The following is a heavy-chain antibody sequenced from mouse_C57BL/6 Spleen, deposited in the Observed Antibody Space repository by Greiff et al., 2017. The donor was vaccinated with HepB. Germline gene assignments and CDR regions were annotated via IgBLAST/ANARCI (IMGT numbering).Heavy chain of an antibody. CDR3: TTSLYYYGSSFAY. CDR1: GFNIKDDY. V-gene: IGHV14-4*01. Sequence: VQLQQSGAELVRPGASVKLSCTASGFNIKDDYMHWVKQRPEQGLEWIGWIDPENGDTEYASKFQGKATITADTSSNTAYLQLSSLTSEDTAVCYCTTSLYYYGSSFAYWGQGTLVTVSA. D-gene: IGHD1-1*01. J-gene: IGHJ3*01. CDR2: IDPENGDT.